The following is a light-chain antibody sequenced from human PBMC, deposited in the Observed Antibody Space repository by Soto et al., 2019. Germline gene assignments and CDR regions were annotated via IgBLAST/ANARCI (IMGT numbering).Light chain of an antibody. CDR2: GAS. J-gene: IGKJ4*02. CDR3: QQYDNWPHT. CDR1: QSVTSTH. V-gene: IGKV3-20*01. Sequence: EIVLTQSPGTLSLSPGERATLSSRASQSVTSTHLAWYQQKPGQAPRLLIYGASIRATGIPDRFSGSGSETDFTLTISRLEREGFAVYYCQQYDNWPHTFGGGTKVDIK.